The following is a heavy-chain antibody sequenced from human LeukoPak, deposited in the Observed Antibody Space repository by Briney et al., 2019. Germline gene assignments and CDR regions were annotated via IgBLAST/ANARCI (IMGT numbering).Heavy chain of an antibody. Sequence: GGSLRLSCAASGFTFDDYAMHWVRHAPGKGLEWVSGISWNSGSIGYADSVKGRFTISRDNAKNSLYLQMNSLRAEDTALYYCAKVDGDDFDYWGQGTPVTVSS. D-gene: IGHD4-17*01. CDR2: ISWNSGSI. V-gene: IGHV3-9*01. CDR3: AKVDGDDFDY. J-gene: IGHJ4*02. CDR1: GFTFDDYA.